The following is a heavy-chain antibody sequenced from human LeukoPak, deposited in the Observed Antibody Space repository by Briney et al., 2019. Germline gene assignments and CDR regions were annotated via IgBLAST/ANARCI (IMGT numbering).Heavy chain of an antibody. CDR1: GITFSIYS. J-gene: IGHJ4*02. CDR2: ISGSGGST. CDR3: ASDSFGGSGSGGY. D-gene: IGHD3-10*01. V-gene: IGHV3-23*01. Sequence: GGSLRLSCVASGITFSIYSMNWVRQAPGKGPQWVADISGSGGSTYYADSVKGRFSVSRDNSKNTLYLQMNSLRAEDTAVYYCASDSFGGSGSGGYWGQGTLVTVSS.